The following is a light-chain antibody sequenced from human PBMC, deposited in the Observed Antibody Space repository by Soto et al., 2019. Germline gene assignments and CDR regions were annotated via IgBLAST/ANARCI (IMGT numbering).Light chain of an antibody. V-gene: IGKV3-20*01. CDR1: QSVSSSF. CDR3: QQYGSSPALT. J-gene: IGKJ4*01. Sequence: EVVLTQSPGTLSLSPGGRVTLSCRASQSVSSSFLAWYQQKPGQAPRLLIYGASSRATRIPDRFSGSGSGTDFTLTINRLEPEDFAVYYCQQYGSSPALTFGGGTKLEIK. CDR2: GAS.